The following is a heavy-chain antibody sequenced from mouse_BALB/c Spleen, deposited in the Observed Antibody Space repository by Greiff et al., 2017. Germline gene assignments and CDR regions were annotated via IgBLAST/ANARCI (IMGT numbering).Heavy chain of an antibody. CDR3: TSPYDYAMDY. Sequence: EVKLMESGGGLVQPGGSMKLSCVASGFTFSNYWMNWVRQSPEKGLEWVAEIRLKSNNYATHYAESVKGRFTISRDDSKSSVYLQMNNLRAEDTGIYYCTSPYDYAMDYWGQGTSVTVSS. J-gene: IGHJ4*01. V-gene: IGHV6-6*02. CDR1: GFTFSNYW. CDR2: IRLKSNNYAT. D-gene: IGHD6-5*01.